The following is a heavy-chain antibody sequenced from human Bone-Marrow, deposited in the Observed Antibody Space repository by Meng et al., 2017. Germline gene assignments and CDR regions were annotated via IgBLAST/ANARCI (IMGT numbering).Heavy chain of an antibody. V-gene: IGHV1-2*02. CDR2: INPNSGGT. CDR1: GYTFTSYY. CDR3: ARGRKPLPLSTGIAAAGANYYFDY. Sequence: ASVKVSCKASGYTFTSYYMHWVRQAPGQGLEWRGWINPNSGGTNYEQKFQGRVTMTRDTSISTAYMELSRLGSDDTAVHYCARGRKPLPLSTGIAAAGANYYFDYWGQGTLVTVSS. D-gene: IGHD6-13*01. J-gene: IGHJ4*02.